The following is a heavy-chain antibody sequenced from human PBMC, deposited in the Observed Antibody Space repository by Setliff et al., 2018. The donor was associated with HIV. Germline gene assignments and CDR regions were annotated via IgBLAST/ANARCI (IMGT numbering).Heavy chain of an antibody. CDR3: ARGRYRSRWYSSDHYYIDV. V-gene: IGHV4-39*01. Sequence: SETLSLTCTVSGGSISSSSYYWGWIRQPPGKGLQWIGSIYYRGSTYYNPSLKSRVTIAVDTSKNQFSLKLRSVTAADTALYYCARGRYRSRWYSSDHYYIDVWGKGTTVTVSS. CDR1: GGSISSSSYY. J-gene: IGHJ6*03. CDR2: IYYRGST. D-gene: IGHD6-13*01.